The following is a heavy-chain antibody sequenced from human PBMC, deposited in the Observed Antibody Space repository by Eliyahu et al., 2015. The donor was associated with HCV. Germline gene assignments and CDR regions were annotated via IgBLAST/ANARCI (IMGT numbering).Heavy chain of an antibody. CDR3: VRQDYYGSGNYNMDV. V-gene: IGHV4-39*01. CDR2: IYYRGNT. D-gene: IGHD3-10*01. Sequence: QLQLQESGPGLVKPSETLSLTXTVSGGSXSSSSYYWGWIRQPPGKGLEWIGSIYYRGNTYYNPSLKSRVTISVDTSKNQFSLKLSSVTATDTAVYYCVRQDYYGSGNYNMDVWGQGTTVTVSS. CDR1: GGSXSSSSYY. J-gene: IGHJ6*02.